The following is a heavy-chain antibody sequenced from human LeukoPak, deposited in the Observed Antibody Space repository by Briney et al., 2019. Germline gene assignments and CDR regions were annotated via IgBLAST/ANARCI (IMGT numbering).Heavy chain of an antibody. J-gene: IGHJ4*02. V-gene: IGHV4-39*01. CDR3: ARTRHITVAGHFDY. CDR1: GHSISNGFYY. D-gene: IGHD6-19*01. Sequence: MPSETLSLTCTVSGHSISNGFYYWAWIRQPPEKGPEWIGSLFHSGNTYYNPSLQSRVSISVDTSKNQFSLKLTSVTAADTAVYYCARTRHITVAGHFDYWGRGTLVTVSS. CDR2: LFHSGNT.